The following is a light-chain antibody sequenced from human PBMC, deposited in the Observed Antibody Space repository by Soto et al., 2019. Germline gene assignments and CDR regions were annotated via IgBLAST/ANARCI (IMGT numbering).Light chain of an antibody. CDR1: QGVSSNY. CDR2: GTS. V-gene: IGKV3-20*01. Sequence: EVGVTMSLGTLSLSPGERATLPCRASQGVSSNYLAWYQQKSGQAPRLLLYGTSSRATGIPERFSGSGSGTDFTLTINILEPEDFALYHSQQYGSPPNTLGQGARLEIK. J-gene: IGKJ5*01. CDR3: QQYGSPPNT.